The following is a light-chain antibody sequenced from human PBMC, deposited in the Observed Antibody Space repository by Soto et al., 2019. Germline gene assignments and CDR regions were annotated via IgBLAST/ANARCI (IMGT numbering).Light chain of an antibody. CDR3: QHYNNSPPT. Sequence: TLSVSPGERVTLSCRASESVHRNLAWYQQKPGQGPSLLIYYASTRATGVPDRFTGSGSGTEFTLTISSLQSEDSGVYHCQHYNNSPPTFGPGTKVEIK. CDR1: ESVHRN. J-gene: IGKJ3*01. V-gene: IGKV3-15*01. CDR2: YAS.